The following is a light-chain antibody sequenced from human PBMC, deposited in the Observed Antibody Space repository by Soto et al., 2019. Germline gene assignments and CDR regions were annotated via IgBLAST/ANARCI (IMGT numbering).Light chain of an antibody. J-gene: IGKJ1*01. CDR3: QQYGSSPRT. CDR1: HSVRSN. Sequence: EIVLTQSPGTLSLSPGERATLSCRASHSVRSNLAWYQQKPGQAPRLLIYGASSRATGIPDRFSGSGSGTDFTLTISRLEPEDFAVYYCQQYGSSPRTFGQGTKVDIK. CDR2: GAS. V-gene: IGKV3-20*01.